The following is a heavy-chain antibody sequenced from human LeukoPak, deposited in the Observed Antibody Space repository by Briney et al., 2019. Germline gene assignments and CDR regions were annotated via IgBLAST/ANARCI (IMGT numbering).Heavy chain of an antibody. Sequence: PSETLSLTCTVSGGSISSYYWSWIRQPPGKGLEWIGYIYYSGSTNYNPSLKSRVTISVDTSKNQFSLKLSSVTAAGTAVYYCARDTTTWFGESYFDYWGQGTLVTVSS. CDR2: IYYSGST. CDR1: GGSISSYY. CDR3: ARDTTTWFGESYFDY. V-gene: IGHV4-59*01. D-gene: IGHD3-10*01. J-gene: IGHJ4*02.